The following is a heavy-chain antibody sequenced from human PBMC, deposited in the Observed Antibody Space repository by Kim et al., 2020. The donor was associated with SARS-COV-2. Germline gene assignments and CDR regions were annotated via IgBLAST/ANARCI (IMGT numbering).Heavy chain of an antibody. CDR2: IGTAGDT. CDR3: ARGGNGQSHDRYYYGMDV. Sequence: GGSLRLSCAASGFTFSSYDMHWVRQATGKGLEWVSAIGTAGDTYYPGSVKGRFTISRENAKNSLYLQMNSLRAGDTAVYYCARGGNGQSHDRYYYGMDVWGQGTTVTVSS. V-gene: IGHV3-13*01. CDR1: GFTFSSYD. J-gene: IGHJ6*02. D-gene: IGHD1-1*01.